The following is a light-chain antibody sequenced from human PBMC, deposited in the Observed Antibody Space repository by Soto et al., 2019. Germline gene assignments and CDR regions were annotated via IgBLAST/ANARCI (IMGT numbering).Light chain of an antibody. J-gene: IGKJ1*01. V-gene: IGKV1-5*01. CDR1: QSIGTL. CDR2: DAS. CDR3: QQYNSYSRA. Sequence: DIQMTQSPSTLSASVGDRVTITCRASQSIGTLLAWYQHKPGRAPKLLIYDASTLEGGVPSRFSGSRSGTEFTFTISSLQPDDFATYYCQQYNSYSRAFGQGTKVEIK.